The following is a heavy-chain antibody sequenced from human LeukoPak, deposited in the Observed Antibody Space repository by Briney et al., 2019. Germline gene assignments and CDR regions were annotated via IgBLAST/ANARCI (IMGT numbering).Heavy chain of an antibody. CDR3: AKDYGLMGEWLFGHYFDY. D-gene: IGHD3-3*01. CDR2: IRGSGGNT. Sequence: PGGSLRLSCAASGFTFSTYAMSWVRQAPGKGLEWVSAIRGSGGNTYYADSVKGRFTISRDNSKNTLYLKMNSLRDEDTAVYYCAKDYGLMGEWLFGHYFDYWGQGTLVTVSS. CDR1: GFTFSTYA. V-gene: IGHV3-23*01. J-gene: IGHJ4*02.